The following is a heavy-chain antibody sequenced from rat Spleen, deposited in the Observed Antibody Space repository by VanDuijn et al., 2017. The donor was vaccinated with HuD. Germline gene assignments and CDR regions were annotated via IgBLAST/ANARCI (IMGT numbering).Heavy chain of an antibody. J-gene: IGHJ1*01. CDR1: GFTFSDYN. Sequence: EVQLVESGGGLVQPGRSLKLSCAASGFTFSDYNMAWVRQAPKKSLEWVATIIYDGSWTYYRDSVKGRFTISRDNAKSTLYLQMDSLRSEDTATYYCAAEAYGGYSEHWYFDFWGPGTMVTVSS. CDR3: AAEAYGGYSEHWYFDF. V-gene: IGHV5S10*01. CDR2: IIYDGSWT. D-gene: IGHD1-11*01.